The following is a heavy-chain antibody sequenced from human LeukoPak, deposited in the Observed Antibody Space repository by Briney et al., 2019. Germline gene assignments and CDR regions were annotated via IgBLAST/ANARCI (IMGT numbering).Heavy chain of an antibody. D-gene: IGHD3-3*01. CDR1: GLSFSGAW. V-gene: IGHV3-15*01. J-gene: IGHJ4*02. Sequence: MTGGSLRLSCGASGLSFSGAWMSWVRQAPGKGLEWVARIKSKRDGEATDYAAPVKGRFSISRDDSKTTLYLQMNSLETEDTAMYYCATDDYDARSGPSGADYFDYWGQGILVTVSS. CDR3: ATDDYDARSGPSGADYFDY. CDR2: IKSKRDGEAT.